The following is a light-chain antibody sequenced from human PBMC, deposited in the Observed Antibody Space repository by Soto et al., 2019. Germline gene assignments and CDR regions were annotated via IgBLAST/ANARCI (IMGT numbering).Light chain of an antibody. V-gene: IGLV2-8*01. CDR2: EVS. Sequence: QSALTQPASVSGSPGQSITISCTGTNSDVGAYNFVSWYQQHPGKAPKLMIYEVSKRPSGVPDRFSGSKSGNTASLTVSGLQAEDEADYYCSSYAGSNIPYVFGTGTKLTVL. CDR3: SSYAGSNIPYV. CDR1: NSDVGAYNF. J-gene: IGLJ1*01.